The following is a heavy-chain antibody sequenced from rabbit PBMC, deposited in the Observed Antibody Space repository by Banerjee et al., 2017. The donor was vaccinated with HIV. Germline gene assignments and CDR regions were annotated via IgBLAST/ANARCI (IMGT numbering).Heavy chain of an antibody. D-gene: IGHD4-1*01. CDR3: ARDLAGVIGWNFSL. Sequence: QEQLEESGGDLVKPEGSLTLTCTASGFSFNNNYVMCWVRQAPGKGLEWIACINAGSSGSTWYASWAKGRFTISKTSSTTVTLQMTSLTAADTATYFCARDLAGVIGWNFSLWGPGTLVTVS. V-gene: IGHV1S45*01. CDR1: GFSFNNNYV. CDR2: INAGSSGST. J-gene: IGHJ4*01.